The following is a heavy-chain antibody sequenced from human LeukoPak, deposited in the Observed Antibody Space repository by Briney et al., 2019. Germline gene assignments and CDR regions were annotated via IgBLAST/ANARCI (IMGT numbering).Heavy chain of an antibody. CDR2: VSGSGDST. CDR1: GFTFSNYA. J-gene: IGHJ4*02. CDR3: AKDTGYNYGYDY. Sequence: GGSLRLSCSTSGFTFSNYAMTWVRQAPGMGLEWVSLVSGSGDSTYYADSVKGRFTISRDNSKSMLYLQMNSLRAEDTAIYYCAKDTGYNYGYDYWGQGTLATVSS. V-gene: IGHV3-23*01. D-gene: IGHD5-18*01.